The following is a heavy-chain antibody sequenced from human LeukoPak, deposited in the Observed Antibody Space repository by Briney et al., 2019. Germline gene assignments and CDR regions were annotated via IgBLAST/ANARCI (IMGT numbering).Heavy chain of an antibody. CDR1: GGSITSYY. V-gene: IGHV4-59*01. D-gene: IGHD5-24*01. Sequence: SETLSLTCTVSGGSITSYYWSWIRQPPGKGLEWIGYVDYSGSTNYNPSLKSRVTISVDTSKNQFSLELSSVTAADTAVYYCARGDDGYTKNYWGQGTLVTVSS. CDR2: VDYSGST. CDR3: ARGDDGYTKNY. J-gene: IGHJ4*02.